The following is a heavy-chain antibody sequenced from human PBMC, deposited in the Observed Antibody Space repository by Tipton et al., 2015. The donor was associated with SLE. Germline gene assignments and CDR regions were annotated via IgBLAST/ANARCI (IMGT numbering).Heavy chain of an antibody. CDR3: ARDGHWFFDL. CDR2: IYYSGST. CDR1: GGSISSYY. V-gene: IGHV4-59*12. Sequence: TLSLTCTVSGGSISSYYWSWIRQPPGKGLEWIGYIYYSGSTNYNPSLKSRVTISVDTSKNQFSLKLSSVTAADTAVYYCARDGHWFFDLWGRGTLVTVSS. J-gene: IGHJ2*01.